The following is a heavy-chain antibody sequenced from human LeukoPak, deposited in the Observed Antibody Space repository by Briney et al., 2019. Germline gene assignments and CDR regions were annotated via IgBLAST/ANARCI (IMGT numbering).Heavy chain of an antibody. J-gene: IGHJ4*02. CDR3: AREPRSYSSGWYFDF. Sequence: ASVKVSCKASGYTFTGHYMHWVRQAPGQGLEWMGWINPNSGGTNYAQKFQGRVTMTRDTSISTAYMELSRLRSDDTAVFYCAREPRSYSSGWYFDFWGQGTLVTVSS. CDR1: GYTFTGHY. V-gene: IGHV1-2*02. D-gene: IGHD6-25*01. CDR2: INPNSGGT.